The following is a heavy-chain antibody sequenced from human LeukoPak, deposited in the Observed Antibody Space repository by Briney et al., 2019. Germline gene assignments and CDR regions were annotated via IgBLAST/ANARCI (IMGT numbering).Heavy chain of an antibody. CDR3: ARGIVDTAMVTRSYYFDY. CDR2: IRYDGSNK. D-gene: IGHD5-18*01. V-gene: IGHV3-30*02. Sequence: GGSLRLTCAASEFTFSSYGMHWVRQAPGKGLEWVAFIRYDGSNKYYADSVKGRFTISRDNSKNTLYLQMSSLRAEDTAVYYCARGIVDTAMVTRSYYFDYWGQGTLVTVSS. CDR1: EFTFSSYG. J-gene: IGHJ4*02.